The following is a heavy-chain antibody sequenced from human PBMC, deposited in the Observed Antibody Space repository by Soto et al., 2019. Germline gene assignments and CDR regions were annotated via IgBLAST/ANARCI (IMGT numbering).Heavy chain of an antibody. CDR2: MNADGSTT. D-gene: IGHD3-10*01. CDR3: VRDRGNHDSFDI. J-gene: IGHJ3*02. CDR1: GFTFSPFW. Sequence: EVQLVESGGGLVQPGESLRLSCAASGFTFSPFWMHWVRQAPGKGLEWVSHMNADGSTTLYADSVKGRFTISRDNAKNKLYLQMNSLRAEDTAVYYCVRDRGNHDSFDIWGQGTMVTVSS. V-gene: IGHV3-74*01.